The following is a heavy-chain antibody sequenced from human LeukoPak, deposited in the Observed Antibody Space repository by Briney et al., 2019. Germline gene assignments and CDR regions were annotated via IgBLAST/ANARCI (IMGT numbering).Heavy chain of an antibody. CDR3: GRDSGKYYDTTGYLDY. J-gene: IGHJ4*02. Sequence: GGSLRLSCVASGFTFSTYALHWVRQAPGKGPEWVAFISFDGTNKYYADSVKGRFTISRDNFKNTLYLQMNSLSAEDTAVYYCGRDSGKYYDTTGYLDYWGQGTLVTVSS. D-gene: IGHD3-22*01. CDR1: GFTFSTYA. V-gene: IGHV3-30-3*01. CDR2: ISFDGTNK.